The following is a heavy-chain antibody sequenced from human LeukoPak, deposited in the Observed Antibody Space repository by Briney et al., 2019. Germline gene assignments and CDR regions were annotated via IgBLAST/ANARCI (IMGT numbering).Heavy chain of an antibody. J-gene: IGHJ4*02. Sequence: GGSLRLSCAASGFTFGSYALSWVRQAPGKGLEWVSAISGSGGSAYYADSVKGRFTISRDNSKNTLYLQMNSLRAEDTALYYRAKGIRGRDGYNWDYWGQGTLVTVSS. CDR1: GFTFGSYA. CDR2: ISGSGGSA. D-gene: IGHD5-24*01. CDR3: AKGIRGRDGYNWDY. V-gene: IGHV3-23*01.